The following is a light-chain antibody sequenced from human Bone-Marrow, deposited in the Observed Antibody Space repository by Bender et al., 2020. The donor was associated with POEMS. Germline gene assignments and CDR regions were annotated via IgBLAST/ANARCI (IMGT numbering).Light chain of an antibody. CDR2: RDS. Sequence: SYELTQPPAVSVSPGQTARITCFGDALPKQYVYWYQQKPGQVPVLVIYRDSDRPSGIPERFSGSTSGTTVTLTISGVQAEDEAEYYCQSADSSGTYVVFGGGTKLTVL. V-gene: IGLV3-25*03. CDR3: QSADSSGTYVV. J-gene: IGLJ2*01. CDR1: ALPKQY.